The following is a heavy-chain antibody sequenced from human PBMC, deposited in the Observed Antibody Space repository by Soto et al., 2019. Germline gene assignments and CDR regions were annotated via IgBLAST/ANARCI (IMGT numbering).Heavy chain of an antibody. Sequence: QVQLVQSGAEVKKPGASVKVSCKASGYTFTSYNMHWVRQAPGQGLECMGIINPSGGSTSYAQKFQGRVTMTRDTSTSTVYMELSSLRSEDTAVYYCARDGGEQWLVSWGQGTLVTVSS. D-gene: IGHD6-19*01. CDR2: INPSGGST. V-gene: IGHV1-46*01. J-gene: IGHJ5*02. CDR3: ARDGGEQWLVS. CDR1: GYTFTSYN.